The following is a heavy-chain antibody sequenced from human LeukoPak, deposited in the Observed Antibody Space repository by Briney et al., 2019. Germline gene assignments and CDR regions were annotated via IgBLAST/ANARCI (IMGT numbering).Heavy chain of an antibody. Sequence: SETLSLTCAVYGGSFSGYYWSWIRQPPGKGLEWIGETNHSGSTNYNPSLKSRVTISVDTSKNQFSLKLSSVTAADTAVYYCARSRGRRFDPWGQGTLVTVSS. CDR2: TNHSGST. CDR3: ARSRGRRFDP. J-gene: IGHJ5*02. V-gene: IGHV4-34*01. CDR1: GGSFSGYY.